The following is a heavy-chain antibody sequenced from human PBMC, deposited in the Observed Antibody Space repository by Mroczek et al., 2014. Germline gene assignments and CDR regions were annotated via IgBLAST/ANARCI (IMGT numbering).Heavy chain of an antibody. CDR2: ISYDGSNK. CDR1: GFTFSSYG. V-gene: IGHV3-30*18. CDR3: AKSLSPGTSWFDP. Sequence: QVQLVQSGGGVVQPGRSLRLSCAASGFTFSSYGMHWVRQAPGKGLEWVAVISYDGSNKYYADSVKGRFTISRDNSKNTLYLQMNSLRAEDTAVYYCAKSLSPGTSWFDPWGQGTLVTVSS. J-gene: IGHJ5*02. D-gene: IGHD6-13*01.